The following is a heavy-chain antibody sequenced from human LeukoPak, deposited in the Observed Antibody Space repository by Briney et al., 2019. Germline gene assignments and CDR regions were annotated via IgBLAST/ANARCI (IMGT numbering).Heavy chain of an antibody. CDR3: ARAEYSYGRYYYGMDV. V-gene: IGHV1-69*04. CDR2: IIPILGKA. CDR1: GGTFSSYA. D-gene: IGHD5-18*01. Sequence: EASVKVSCKASGGTFSSYAISWVRQAPGQGLEWMGRIIPILGKANYAQKFQGRVTITADKSTSTAYMELSSLRSEDTAVYYCARAEYSYGRYYYGMDVWGQGTTVTVSS. J-gene: IGHJ6*02.